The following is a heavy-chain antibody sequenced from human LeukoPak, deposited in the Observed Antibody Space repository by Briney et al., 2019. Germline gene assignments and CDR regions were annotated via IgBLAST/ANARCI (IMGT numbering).Heavy chain of an antibody. CDR3: ANLRLLGFDS. V-gene: IGHV3-7*01. J-gene: IGHJ4*02. CDR1: GFTFRNYW. CDR2: IKEDGSEK. D-gene: IGHD2-21*02. Sequence: PGGSLRLSCAASGFTFRNYWMSWVRQAPGKGLEGVANIKEDGSEKYYVDSVKGRFTISRDNAKNSLFLQMNSLRAEDTAVYYCANLRLLGFDSWGQGTLVSVSS.